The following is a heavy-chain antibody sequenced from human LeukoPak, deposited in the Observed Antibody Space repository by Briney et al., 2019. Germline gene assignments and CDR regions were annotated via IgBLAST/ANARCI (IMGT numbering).Heavy chain of an antibody. V-gene: IGHV3-30*04. Sequence: GGSLRLSCAASDFPFIGYTMHWVRQAPGKGLEWVAGIPYDGSQNSYADSVKGRFSISRDNSKSALYLQLSSLRAEDTAVYYCAKTPLTGGAFDYWGQGTLVTVSS. CDR1: DFPFIGYT. J-gene: IGHJ4*02. CDR2: IPYDGSQN. D-gene: IGHD7-27*01. CDR3: AKTPLTGGAFDY.